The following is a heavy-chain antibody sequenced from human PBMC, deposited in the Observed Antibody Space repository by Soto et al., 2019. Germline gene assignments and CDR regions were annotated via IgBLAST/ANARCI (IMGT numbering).Heavy chain of an antibody. J-gene: IGHJ6*02. V-gene: IGHV3-30*18. CDR3: AKWGEVSHNPGGNYYYGMDV. CDR2: ILYDGSDK. CDR1: GLSLGSYG. D-gene: IGHD3-16*01. Sequence: GGSLRLSCAASGLSLGSYGMHWVRQPPGKGLGSMSSILYDGSDKYYADSVKGRFTISRDGSKNTLYLQMDSLRPEDTAVYYCAKWGEVSHNPGGNYYYGMDVWGQGTTVTVSS.